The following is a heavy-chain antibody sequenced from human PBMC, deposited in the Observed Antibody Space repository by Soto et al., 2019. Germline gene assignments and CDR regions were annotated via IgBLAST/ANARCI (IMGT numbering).Heavy chain of an antibody. V-gene: IGHV1-2*04. D-gene: IGHD3-10*01. CDR1: GYTFTGYY. J-gene: IGHJ4*02. CDR3: GRDYYGSGNPFDY. Sequence: ASVKVSCKASGYTFTGYYMRWVRQAPGQGLEWMGWINPNSGGTNYAQKFQGWVTMTRDTSISTAYMELSRLRSDDTAVYYCGRDYYGSGNPFDYWGQGTLVTVSS. CDR2: INPNSGGT.